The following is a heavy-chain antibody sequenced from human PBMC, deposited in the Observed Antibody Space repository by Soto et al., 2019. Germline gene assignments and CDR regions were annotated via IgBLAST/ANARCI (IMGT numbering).Heavy chain of an antibody. CDR3: ARAPHYDFWSGYLHYYYYYGMDV. Sequence: AASLNVSWKSAGGGFSIYPISWVRRTPGQGLECMGGIIPIFGTANYAQKFQGRVTITADESTSTAYMELSSLRSEDTAVYYCARAPHYDFWSGYLHYYYYYGMDVLGQGTTVT. CDR1: GGGFSIYP. CDR2: IIPIFGTA. D-gene: IGHD3-3*01. J-gene: IGHJ6*02. V-gene: IGHV1-69*01.